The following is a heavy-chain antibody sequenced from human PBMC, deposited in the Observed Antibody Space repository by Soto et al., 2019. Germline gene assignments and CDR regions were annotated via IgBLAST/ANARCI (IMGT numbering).Heavy chain of an antibody. J-gene: IGHJ5*02. V-gene: IGHV4-59*01. D-gene: IGHD4-17*01. CDR2: IFSRGTP. CDR3: AKRFGDYVGWFDP. CDR1: GVSITDYH. Sequence: SGTLSLTCTVSGVSITDYHWSWIRQSPGRGLEWIGYIFSRGTPNYNPSLKSRVTISVDTSRNQFSLKLNSLTAADTAMYFCAKRFGDYVGWFDPWGQGALVTVSS.